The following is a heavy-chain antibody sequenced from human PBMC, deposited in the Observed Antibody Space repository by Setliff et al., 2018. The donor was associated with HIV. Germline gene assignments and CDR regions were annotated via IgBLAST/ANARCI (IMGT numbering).Heavy chain of an antibody. J-gene: IGHJ4*02. Sequence: SETLSLTWTVSGGSISSYYWSWIRQPPGKGLEWIGYIYNSGSTNYNPSLKSRVTLSIDTSKNQFSLNLTSMTAADTALYFCARLIHTGLLYFDYWGLGMLVTVSS. D-gene: IGHD2-8*02. CDR2: IYNSGST. CDR1: GGSISSYY. CDR3: ARLIHTGLLYFDY. V-gene: IGHV4-4*09.